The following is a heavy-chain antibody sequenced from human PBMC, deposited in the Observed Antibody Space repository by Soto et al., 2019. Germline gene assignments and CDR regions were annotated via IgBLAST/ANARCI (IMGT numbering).Heavy chain of an antibody. CDR2: IYSKAGKM. D-gene: IGHD2-15*01. J-gene: IGHJ4*02. CDR3: AIDIAFDIDY. Sequence: QVHLLQSGAEVQKPGASVKVSCKTSGYTFNDFGITWVRQAPGLGLEWLGWIYSKAGKMNFAPKFQNRVIMTTETSTSTAFMELTSLTFDDSAIYFCAIDIAFDIDYWGQGTLVTVS. CDR1: GYTFNDFG. V-gene: IGHV1-18*01.